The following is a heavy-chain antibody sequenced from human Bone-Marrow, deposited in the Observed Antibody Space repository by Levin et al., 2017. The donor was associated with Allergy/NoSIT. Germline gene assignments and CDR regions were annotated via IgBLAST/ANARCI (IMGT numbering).Heavy chain of an antibody. Sequence: LSLTCAASGFTFSDYAMSWVRQSPDRGLEWVSGISSGSGTYYADSVKGRFTFSRDNSRNTVFLQMNSLRAEDSAVYFCAKESAGIGVPLFEYWGQGILVTVSS. D-gene: IGHD2-21*01. CDR2: ISSGSGT. CDR1: GFTFSDYA. CDR3: AKESAGIGVPLFEY. J-gene: IGHJ4*02. V-gene: IGHV3-23*01.